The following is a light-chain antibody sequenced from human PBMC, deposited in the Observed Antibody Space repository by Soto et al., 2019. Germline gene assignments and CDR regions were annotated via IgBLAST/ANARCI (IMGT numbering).Light chain of an antibody. V-gene: IGLV2-8*01. CDR2: EVS. J-gene: IGLJ1*01. Sequence: QSALTQPPSASGSPGQSVTISCTGTSSDVGGYNYVSWYQQHPGKAPKLMIYEVSKRPSGVPDRFSGSKSGNTASLTVSGLQDEDEADYYCSSYAGINNFYVFGTGTKLTVL. CDR3: SSYAGINNFYV. CDR1: SSDVGGYNY.